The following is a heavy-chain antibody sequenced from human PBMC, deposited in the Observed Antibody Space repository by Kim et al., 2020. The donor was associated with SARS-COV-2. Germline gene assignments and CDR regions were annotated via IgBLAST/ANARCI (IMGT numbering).Heavy chain of an antibody. CDR1: GDSISGSSHY. D-gene: IGHD2-2*01. Sequence: SETLSLTCSVSGDSISGSSHYWACIRQPPGKGLEWVGSIYSNGGTVYSPSLKSRLSMSVDTSNNQFSLRLSSMAAADTAVYYCVRDRAGSTEGVDYWGQG. J-gene: IGHJ4*02. CDR2: IYSNGGT. V-gene: IGHV4-39*07. CDR3: VRDRAGSTEGVDY.